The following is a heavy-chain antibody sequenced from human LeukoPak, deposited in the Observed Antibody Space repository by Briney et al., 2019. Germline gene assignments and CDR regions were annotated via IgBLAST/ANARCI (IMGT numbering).Heavy chain of an antibody. CDR1: GGSISSYY. J-gene: IGHJ3*02. CDR2: IYDSEST. V-gene: IGHV4-59*12. CDR3: ASGGEDLELLWDAFDI. Sequence: NPSETLSLTCTVSGGSISSYYWSWIRQPPGKGLEWIGYIYDSESTNYNPSLKSRVTISVDKSKNQFSLKLSSVTAADTAVYYCASGGEDLELLWDAFDIWGQGTMVTVSS. D-gene: IGHD1-26*01.